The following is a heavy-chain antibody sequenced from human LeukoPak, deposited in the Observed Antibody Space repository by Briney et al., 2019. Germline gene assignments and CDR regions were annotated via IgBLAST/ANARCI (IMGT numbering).Heavy chain of an antibody. Sequence: PGRSLRLSCAASGYTFSSYGMHWVRQAPGKGLEWVAVISYDGSNKYYADSVKGPFTISRDNSKNTLYLQMNSLRAEDTAVYYCAKDQGNGLDYWGQGTLVTVSS. V-gene: IGHV3-30*18. CDR3: AKDQGNGLDY. J-gene: IGHJ4*02. CDR2: ISYDGSNK. D-gene: IGHD2-8*01. CDR1: GYTFSSYG.